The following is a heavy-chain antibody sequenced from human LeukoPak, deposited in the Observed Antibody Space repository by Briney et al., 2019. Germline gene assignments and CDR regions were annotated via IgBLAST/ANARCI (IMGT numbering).Heavy chain of an antibody. D-gene: IGHD6-6*01. CDR2: INHSGST. J-gene: IGHJ4*02. CDR1: GGSFSGYY. CDR3: ARRIIAARPFDY. Sequence: SETLSLTCAVYGGSFSGYYWSWIRQPPGKGLEWIGEINHSGSTNYNPSLKSRVTISVDTSKNQFSLKLSSVTDADTAVYYCARRIIAARPFDYWGQGTLVTVSS. V-gene: IGHV4-34*01.